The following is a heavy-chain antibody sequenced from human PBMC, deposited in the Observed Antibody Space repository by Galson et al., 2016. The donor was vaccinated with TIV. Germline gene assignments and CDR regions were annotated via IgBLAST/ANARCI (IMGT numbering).Heavy chain of an antibody. Sequence: QSGAEVKKTGESLKISCKGSGYSFTNYWIAWVRQMPGKGLEWMGIIYPDDSDTRYSPSFHGQVTISANKSISTAYVQWSSLKASDTAMYFCARHPLSRAFDIWGQGTVVTVSS. CDR2: IYPDDSDT. CDR3: ARHPLSRAFDI. J-gene: IGHJ3*02. V-gene: IGHV5-51*01. CDR1: GYSFTNYW.